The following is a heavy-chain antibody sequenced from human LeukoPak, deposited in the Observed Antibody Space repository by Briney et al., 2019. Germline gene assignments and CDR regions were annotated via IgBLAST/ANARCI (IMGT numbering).Heavy chain of an antibody. V-gene: IGHV4-34*01. Sequence: SETLSLTCAVYGGSFSGYYWSWIRQPPGKGLEWIGEINHSGSTNYNPSLKSRVTISVDTSKNQFSLKLSSVTAADTAVYYCARDGYNLDDAFDIWGQGTMVTVSS. J-gene: IGHJ3*02. D-gene: IGHD5-24*01. CDR3: ARDGYNLDDAFDI. CDR2: INHSGST. CDR1: GGSFSGYY.